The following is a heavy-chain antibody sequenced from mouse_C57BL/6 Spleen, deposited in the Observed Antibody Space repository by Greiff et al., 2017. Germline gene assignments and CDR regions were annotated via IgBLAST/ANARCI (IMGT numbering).Heavy chain of an antibody. J-gene: IGHJ4*01. CDR1: GYAFSSSW. CDR3: AALYSRDYAMGY. CDR2: IYPGDGDT. Sequence: QVQLQQSGPELVKPGASVKLSCKASGYAFSSSWMTWVKQRPGKGLEWIGRIYPGDGDTYYNGKFKGKATLTADKSSSTAYMQLSRLTSEDSAVYFCAALYSRDYAMGYWGQGTSVTVAS. D-gene: IGHD2-1*01. V-gene: IGHV1-82*01.